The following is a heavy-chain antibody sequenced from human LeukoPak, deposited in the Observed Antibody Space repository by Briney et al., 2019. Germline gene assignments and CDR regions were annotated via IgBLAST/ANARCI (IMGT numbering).Heavy chain of an antibody. Sequence: PSETLSLTCAVYGGSFSGYYRSWIRQPPGKGLEWIGEINHSGSTNYNPSLKSRVTISVDTSKNQFSLKLSSVTAADTAVYYCARARRYGSGSYRYWGQGTLVTVSS. CDR3: ARARRYGSGSYRY. CDR2: INHSGST. CDR1: GGSFSGYY. J-gene: IGHJ4*02. V-gene: IGHV4-34*01. D-gene: IGHD3-10*01.